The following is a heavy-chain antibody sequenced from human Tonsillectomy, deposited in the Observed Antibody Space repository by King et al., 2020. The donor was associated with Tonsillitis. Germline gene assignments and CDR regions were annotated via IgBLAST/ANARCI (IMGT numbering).Heavy chain of an antibody. CDR1: GFSLSTIGVG. D-gene: IGHD3-22*01. CDR3: AHSRSSYYLPGGFDI. V-gene: IGHV2-5*01. CDR2: ISWNDDK. Sequence: ITLKESGPTLVKPTQTLTLTCTFSGFSLSTIGVGVGWIRQPPGKALEWLALISWNDDKRYSPSLKRRLTISKDTSKIQVVLTMTNMDPVDTATYYCAHSRSSYYLPGGFDIWGQGTLVTVSS. J-gene: IGHJ3*02.